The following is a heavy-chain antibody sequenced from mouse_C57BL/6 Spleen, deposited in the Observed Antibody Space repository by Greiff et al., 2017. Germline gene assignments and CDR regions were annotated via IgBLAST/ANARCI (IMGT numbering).Heavy chain of an antibody. D-gene: IGHD1-1*02. V-gene: IGHV5-17*01. Sequence: EVKLMESGGGLVKPGGSLKLSCAASGFTFTDYGMHWVRQAPEKGLEWVAYISSGSSTIYYADTVKGPFTISRDKATNTLFLQMTSLRAEDTAMYYCARDWYSDWGQGTTLTVSS. CDR2: ISSGSSTI. CDR1: GFTFTDYG. CDR3: ARDWYSD. J-gene: IGHJ2*01.